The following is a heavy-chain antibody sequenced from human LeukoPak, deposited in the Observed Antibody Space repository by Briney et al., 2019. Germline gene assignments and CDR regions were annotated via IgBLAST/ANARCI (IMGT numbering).Heavy chain of an antibody. D-gene: IGHD3-9*01. V-gene: IGHV3-49*03. Sequence: PGGSLRLSCTASGFTFGDSVMSWFRQVPGKGLEWVAFIRSKRYGGTTQYAASVTGRFTISRDDSKSIAYLRMNSLKTEDTAVYYCSRSYDVLTGYFPPDYWGQGTLVTVSS. CDR1: GFTFGDSV. CDR3: SRSYDVLTGYFPPDY. CDR2: IRSKRYGGTT. J-gene: IGHJ4*02.